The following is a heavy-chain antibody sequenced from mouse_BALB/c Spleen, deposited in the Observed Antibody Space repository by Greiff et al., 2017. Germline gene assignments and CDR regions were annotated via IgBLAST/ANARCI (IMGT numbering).Heavy chain of an antibody. CDR2: ISYDGSN. J-gene: IGHJ1*01. Sequence: DVQLQESGPGLVKPSQSLSLTCSVTGYSITSGYYWNWIRQFPGNKLEWMGYISYDGSNNYNPSLKNRISITRDTSKNQFFLKLNSVTTEDTATYYCARAPNYYGSSYWYFDVWGAGTTVTVSS. CDR1: GYSITSGYY. D-gene: IGHD1-1*01. V-gene: IGHV3-6*02. CDR3: ARAPNYYGSSYWYFDV.